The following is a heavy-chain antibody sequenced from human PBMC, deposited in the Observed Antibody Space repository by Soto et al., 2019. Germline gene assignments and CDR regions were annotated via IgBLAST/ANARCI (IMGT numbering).Heavy chain of an antibody. CDR2: IIPIFGTA. Sequence: ASVKVSCKASGGTFSSYAISWVRQAPGQGLEWMGGIIPIFGTANYAQKLQGRVTITADESTSTAYMELSSLRSEDTAVYYCARSIAAASPLFDYWGQGTLVTVSS. CDR1: GGTFSSYA. J-gene: IGHJ4*02. D-gene: IGHD6-13*01. CDR3: ARSIAAASPLFDY. V-gene: IGHV1-69*13.